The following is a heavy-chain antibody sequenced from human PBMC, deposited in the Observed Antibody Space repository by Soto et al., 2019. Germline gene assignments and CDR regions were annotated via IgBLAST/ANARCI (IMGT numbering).Heavy chain of an antibody. D-gene: IGHD5-18*01. J-gene: IGHJ3*02. V-gene: IGHV4-59*01. CDR2: VYYSGDT. CDR3: AREVGTDVGGLGFYDAFDI. CDR1: GGSISNYY. Sequence: SETLSLTCTISGGSISNYYWTWIRQTPGKGLEWIGYVYYSGDTNYNPSLKSRVSISVDMSKNQFSLELSSVTAADTAMYYCAREVGTDVGGLGFYDAFDIWGPGTKVTVSS.